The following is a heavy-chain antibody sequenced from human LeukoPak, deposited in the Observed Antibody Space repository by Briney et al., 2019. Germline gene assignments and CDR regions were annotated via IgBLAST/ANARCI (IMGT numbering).Heavy chain of an antibody. D-gene: IGHD4-17*01. CDR1: GCTFTNYA. Sequence: GGSLRLSCAASGCTFTNYAMSWVRQAPGKGPEWVSGISESGGSTYYVDSVKGRFTISRDNSKNTVYLQMNSLRAEDTAIYYCAKGGVRPVTTGDYWGQGTLVTVSS. V-gene: IGHV3-23*01. CDR2: ISESGGST. CDR3: AKGGVRPVTTGDY. J-gene: IGHJ4*02.